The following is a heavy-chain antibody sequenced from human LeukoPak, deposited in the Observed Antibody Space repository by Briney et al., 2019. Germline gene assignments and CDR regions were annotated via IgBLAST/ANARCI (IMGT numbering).Heavy chain of an antibody. CDR1: GFTFSSYA. Sequence: PGGSLRLSCAASGFTFSSYAMSWVRQAPGKGLEWVSAISGSGGSTYYADSVKGRFTISRDNSKNTLYLQMNSLRAEDTAVYYCEKERPYYYDRSGLVDYWGQGTLVTVSS. CDR3: EKERPYYYDRSGLVDY. V-gene: IGHV3-23*01. D-gene: IGHD3-22*01. CDR2: ISGSGGST. J-gene: IGHJ4*02.